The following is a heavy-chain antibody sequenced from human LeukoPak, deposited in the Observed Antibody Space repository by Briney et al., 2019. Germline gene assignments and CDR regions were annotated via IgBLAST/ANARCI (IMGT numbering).Heavy chain of an antibody. CDR2: IFSGGNT. D-gene: IGHD3-9*01. J-gene: IGHJ4*02. V-gene: IGHV4-39*01. Sequence: SETLSLTCTVSGASISSSRSFWGWIRQPPGNGLGWIVSIFSGGNTYYNPSLNSRVSISIDTSKNQFSLRLSSVTAADTAFYFCARPQLGSSAGYVDYWGQGILVTVSS. CDR3: ARPQLGSSAGYVDY. CDR1: GASISSSRSF.